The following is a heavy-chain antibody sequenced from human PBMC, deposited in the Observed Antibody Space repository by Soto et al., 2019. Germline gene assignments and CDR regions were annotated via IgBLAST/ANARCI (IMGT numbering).Heavy chain of an antibody. D-gene: IGHD1-26*01. CDR3: ARDTKSGSYALDY. V-gene: IGHV3-64*01. CDR2: ISSNGGRT. Sequence: ELQLVESGGGLVQPGGSLRLSCAASGFTFNRYAMHWVRQAPGKGLEYVSAISSNGGRTYYANSVKGRFTISRDNSKNPLYLQMGSLRSEDMAVYYCARDTKSGSYALDYWGQGTLVTVSS. J-gene: IGHJ4*02. CDR1: GFTFNRYA.